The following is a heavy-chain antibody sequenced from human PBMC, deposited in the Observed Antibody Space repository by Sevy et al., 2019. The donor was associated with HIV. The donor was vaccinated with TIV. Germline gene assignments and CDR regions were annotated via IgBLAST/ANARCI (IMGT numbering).Heavy chain of an antibody. CDR1: GFRFNYHN. Sequence: GGSLRLSCAASGFRFNYHNMNWVRQAPGKGLEWISYISNSRGTTYLADSVRGRFTISRDNAKNSLFLEMDNLKAEDTAVYYCAREGNRERQTIPLDSWGRGIQVTVSS. CDR3: AREGNRERQTIPLDS. J-gene: IGHJ4*02. CDR2: ISNSRGTT. V-gene: IGHV3-48*01. D-gene: IGHD6-25*01.